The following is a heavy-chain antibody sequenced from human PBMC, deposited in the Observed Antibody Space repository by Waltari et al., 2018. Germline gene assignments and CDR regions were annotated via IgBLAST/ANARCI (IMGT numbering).Heavy chain of an antibody. CDR2: ISYDGSIK. J-gene: IGHJ3*02. D-gene: IGHD6-6*01. Sequence: QVQLVESGGGVVQPGRSLRLSCAASGFTFSSSAMHWVRQAPGKGLEWVAVISYDGSIKYYAESVKGRFTIARDNSKTRVDVQMDSLGGEETAVYYCASDLPRIAARQDAFDIWRQGTMVTVSS. V-gene: IGHV3-30-3*01. CDR3: ASDLPRIAARQDAFDI. CDR1: GFTFSSSA.